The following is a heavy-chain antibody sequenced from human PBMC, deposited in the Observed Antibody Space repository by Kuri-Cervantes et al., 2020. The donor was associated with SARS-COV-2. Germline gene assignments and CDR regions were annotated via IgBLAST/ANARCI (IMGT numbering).Heavy chain of an antibody. V-gene: IGHV3-13*01. CDR3: AKEGIASYDPLDV. CDR2: ITAAGAE. CDR1: GFTFSNYD. Sequence: GGFLRLSCAASGFTFSNYDIHWVRQVPGKGLEWVSAITAAGAEFHAGSVRGRFTVSRENAKTSAYLQMNSLTADDTAVYYCAKEGIASYDPLDVWGLGTMVTVSS. J-gene: IGHJ3*01. D-gene: IGHD6-13*01.